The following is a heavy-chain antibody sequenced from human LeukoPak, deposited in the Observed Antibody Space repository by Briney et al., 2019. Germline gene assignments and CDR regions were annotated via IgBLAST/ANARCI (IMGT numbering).Heavy chain of an antibody. CDR1: GYSFTNYW. CDR2: IYPGDSDT. CDR3: ARQFSGFHYYFDY. Sequence: GESLKISCKGSGYSFTNYWIGWVRQMPGKGLEWIGIIYPGDSDTRYSPSFQGQVTISADKSISPPYLQWSSLTASDTAMSYCARQFSGFHYYFDYWAQGTLVTVSS. V-gene: IGHV5-51*01. D-gene: IGHD5-12*01. J-gene: IGHJ4*02.